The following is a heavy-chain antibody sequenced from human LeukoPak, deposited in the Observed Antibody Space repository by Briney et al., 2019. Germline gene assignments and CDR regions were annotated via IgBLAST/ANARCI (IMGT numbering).Heavy chain of an antibody. CDR3: TRSRLYGSGSYLSGRDY. V-gene: IGHV3-49*03. D-gene: IGHD3-10*01. CDR1: GFTYGDYA. J-gene: IGHJ4*02. Sequence: GGSLRLSCTASGFTYGDYAMSWFRQAPGKGLEWVGFIRSKAYGGTTEYAASVKGRFTISRDDSKSIAYLQMNSLKTEDTAVYYCTRSRLYGSGSYLSGRDYWGQGTLVTVSS. CDR2: IRSKAYGGTT.